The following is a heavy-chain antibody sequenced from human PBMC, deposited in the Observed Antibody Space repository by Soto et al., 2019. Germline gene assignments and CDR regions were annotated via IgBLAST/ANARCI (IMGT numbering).Heavy chain of an antibody. Sequence: ASVKVSCKASGYTFPSYYMHWVRQAPGQGLEWMGIINPSGGSTSYAQKLQGRVTMTRDTSTSTVYMELSSLRSEDTAVYYCAREEDPGASYYYSGMDVWGQGTTVTVSS. CDR1: GYTFPSYY. CDR2: INPSGGST. V-gene: IGHV1-46*01. CDR3: AREEDPGASYYYSGMDV. J-gene: IGHJ6*02.